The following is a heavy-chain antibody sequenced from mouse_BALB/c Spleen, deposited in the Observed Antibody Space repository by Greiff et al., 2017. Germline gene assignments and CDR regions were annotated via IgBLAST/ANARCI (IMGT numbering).Heavy chain of an antibody. CDR1: GYTFTDYN. V-gene: IGHV1-18*01. CDR3: AAIYYGNYDAMDY. D-gene: IGHD2-1*01. Sequence: EVQLQQSGPELVKPGASVKIPCKASGYTFTDYNMDWVKQSHGKSLEWIGDINPNNGGTIYNQKFKGKATLTVDKSSSTAYMELRSLTSEDTAVYYCAAIYYGNYDAMDYWGQGTSVTVSS. J-gene: IGHJ4*01. CDR2: INPNNGGT.